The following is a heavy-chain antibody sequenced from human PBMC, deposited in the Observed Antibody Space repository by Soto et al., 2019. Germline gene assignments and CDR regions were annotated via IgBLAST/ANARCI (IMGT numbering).Heavy chain of an antibody. CDR2: IGGSGRTT. Sequence: GGSLRLSCAASAFTFNNYAMSWVRQAPGKGLEWVSGIGGSGRTTYYADSVKGRFTISRDNSNNTLFLQMNSLRAEDTAVDYCAKSRYSDSSGDFYDYWGQGTLVTVAS. CDR1: AFTFNNYA. D-gene: IGHD3-22*01. J-gene: IGHJ4*02. V-gene: IGHV3-23*01. CDR3: AKSRYSDSSGDFYDY.